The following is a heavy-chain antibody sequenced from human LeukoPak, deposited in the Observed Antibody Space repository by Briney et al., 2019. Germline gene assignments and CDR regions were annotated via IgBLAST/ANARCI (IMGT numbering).Heavy chain of an antibody. J-gene: IGHJ4*02. D-gene: IGHD3-3*01. CDR1: GFTFSSYE. CDR3: ARSLPSYDFWSGYSATTHFDY. Sequence: GGSLRLSCAASGFTFSSYEMNWVRQAPGKGLEWVSYISSSGITIYYADSVKGRFTISRDNAKNSLFLQMNSLRAEDPAVYYCARSLPSYDFWSGYSATTHFDYWGQGTLVTVSS. V-gene: IGHV3-48*03. CDR2: ISSSGITI.